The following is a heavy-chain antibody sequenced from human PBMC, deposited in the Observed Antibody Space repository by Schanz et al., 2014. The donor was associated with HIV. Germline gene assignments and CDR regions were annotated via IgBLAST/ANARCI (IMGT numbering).Heavy chain of an antibody. CDR2: ISSSSSTI. V-gene: IGHV3-48*02. Sequence: VQLVESGGGVVQPWKSLRLSCAASGFTFTSYSMNWVRQAPGKGLEWVSYISSSSSTIYYADSVKGRFTISRDNAKNSLYLQMKSLRDEDTAVYYCAREWVYYYYYGMDVWGQGTTVTVSS. D-gene: IGHD6-13*01. CDR3: AREWVYYYYYGMDV. J-gene: IGHJ6*02. CDR1: GFTFTSYS.